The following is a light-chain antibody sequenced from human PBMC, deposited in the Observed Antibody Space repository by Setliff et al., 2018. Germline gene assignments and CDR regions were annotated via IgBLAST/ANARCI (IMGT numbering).Light chain of an antibody. V-gene: IGLV2-11*01. Sequence: QSALTQPRSVSGSPGQSVTISCTGTNSDVGGHKYVSWYQQHPGKAPRFMIYDVSKRPSGVPDRFSGSKSGNTASLTISGLQAEDEADYYCCSYAGIYTYVFGSGTKVTVL. CDR1: NSDVGGHKY. CDR3: CSYAGIYTYV. J-gene: IGLJ1*01. CDR2: DVS.